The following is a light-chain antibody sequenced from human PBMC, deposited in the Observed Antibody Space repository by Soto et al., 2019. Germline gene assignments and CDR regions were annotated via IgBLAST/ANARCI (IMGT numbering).Light chain of an antibody. J-gene: IGLJ3*02. Sequence: QSVLTQPRSVSASPGQSVTIPCSGSSSDVGGYNLVSWYQQKPGEVPKVIIYDAFKRPSGVPDRFFGSKSGNTATLTISGLQGDDEADFHCCSYAGRFIWLFGGGTKVTVL. CDR2: DAF. V-gene: IGLV2-11*01. CDR1: SSDVGGYNL. CDR3: CSYAGRFIWL.